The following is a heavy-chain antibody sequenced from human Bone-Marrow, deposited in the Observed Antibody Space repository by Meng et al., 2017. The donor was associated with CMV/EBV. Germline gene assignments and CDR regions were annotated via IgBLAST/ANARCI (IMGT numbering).Heavy chain of an antibody. J-gene: IGHJ4*02. CDR3: ARDPDCTNGECYYDS. CDR1: GFTFSSYS. CDR2: ISRISRYI. D-gene: IGHD2-8*01. V-gene: IGHV3-21*06. Sequence: GESLKISCAASGFTFSSYSMKWVRHAPGKGLEWVSYISRISRYIYYADSVKGRFTISRDYDKNLLYLQMNRLRAEDTAVYYFARDPDCTNGECYYDSWGQGTLVTVSS.